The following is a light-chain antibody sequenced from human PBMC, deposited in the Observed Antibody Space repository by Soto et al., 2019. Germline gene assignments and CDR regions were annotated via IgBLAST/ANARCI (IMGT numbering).Light chain of an antibody. CDR2: DAS. Sequence: ETVLTQSPATLSLSPGERATLSCRASQSVSTYLAWFQQKPGQAPRLLIYDASNRATGIPARFSGSGSGTHSTLTISSLEPEDFALYFCQQRSNWPPTFGQGTKVEIK. V-gene: IGKV3-11*01. CDR1: QSVSTY. CDR3: QQRSNWPPT. J-gene: IGKJ1*01.